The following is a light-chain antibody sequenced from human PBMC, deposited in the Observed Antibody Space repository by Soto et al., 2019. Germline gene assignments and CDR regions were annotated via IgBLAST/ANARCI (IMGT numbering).Light chain of an antibody. CDR2: TVS. V-gene: IGKV1-17*01. CDR1: QRFSDY. Sequence: DIQMTQSPSSLSASVGDRVTITCRSSQRFSDYLNWYQQRPGEAPKLLIHTVSTLQSGVPSRFSGSGSGTEFTLTISSLQPDDFATYYCQQYNSYWTFGQGTKVDI. J-gene: IGKJ1*01. CDR3: QQYNSYWT.